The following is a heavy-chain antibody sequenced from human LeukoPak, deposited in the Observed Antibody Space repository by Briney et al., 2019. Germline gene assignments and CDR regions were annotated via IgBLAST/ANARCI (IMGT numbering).Heavy chain of an antibody. J-gene: IGHJ6*02. CDR1: GYTFTDYY. CDR3: ARDELYNGYYSVKYHYNGMDV. Sequence: ASVKVSCKATGYTFTDYYVHWVRQAPGQGLEWMGRINAKSGDTNAAQRFQGRVTMTRVTSITTAYLELSRLRSDDTAVYYCARDELYNGYYSVKYHYNGMDVWGQGTTVTVSS. V-gene: IGHV1-2*06. CDR2: INAKSGDT. D-gene: IGHD3-3*01.